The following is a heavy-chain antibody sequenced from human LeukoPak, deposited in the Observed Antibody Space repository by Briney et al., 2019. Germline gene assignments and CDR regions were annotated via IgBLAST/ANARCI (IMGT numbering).Heavy chain of an antibody. CDR1: GYTFTSYG. CDR3: ARAVRYCSSTSCYPSRWFDP. J-gene: IGHJ5*02. Sequence: ASVKVSCKASGYTFTSYGISWVRQAPGQGLEWMGWISAYNGNTNYAQKLQGRVTTTTDTSTSTAYMELRSLRSDDTAVYYCARAVRYCSSTSCYPSRWFDPWGQGTLVTVSS. D-gene: IGHD2-2*01. CDR2: ISAYNGNT. V-gene: IGHV1-18*01.